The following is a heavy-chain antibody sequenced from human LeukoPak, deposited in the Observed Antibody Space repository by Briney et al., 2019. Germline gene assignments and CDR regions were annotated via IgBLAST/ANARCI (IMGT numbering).Heavy chain of an antibody. CDR1: RFTFSSYA. D-gene: IGHD6-19*01. V-gene: IGHV3-30-3*01. CDR3: ARGHPRPRVIAVAGNFDS. Sequence: GRSLRLSCQASRFTFSSYAMHWVRQAPGKVPHWVAAISYDGTNKYYADSVKGRFTISRDNSKNTLYLQMNSLRADDTAVFYCARGHPRPRVIAVAGNFDSWGQGTLVTVSS. CDR2: ISYDGTNK. J-gene: IGHJ4*02.